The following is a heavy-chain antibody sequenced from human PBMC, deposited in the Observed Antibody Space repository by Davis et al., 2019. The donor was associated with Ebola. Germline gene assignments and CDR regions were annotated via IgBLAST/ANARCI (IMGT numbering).Heavy chain of an antibody. CDR2: ISGIYGTT. D-gene: IGHD6-19*01. CDR3: TKGGWLDD. Sequence: GESLKISCAASGFTFITYDMTWVRQAPGKGLEWVSVISGIYGTTHYADSVRGRFTISRDNSKNTRFLQMSSLRVEDTAIYFCTKGGWLDDWGQGTLVTVSS. J-gene: IGHJ4*01. CDR1: GFTFITYD. V-gene: IGHV3-23*01.